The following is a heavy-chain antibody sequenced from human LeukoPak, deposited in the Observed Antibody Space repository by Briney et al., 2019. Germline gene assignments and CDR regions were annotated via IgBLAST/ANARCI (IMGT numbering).Heavy chain of an antibody. V-gene: IGHV3-74*01. CDR1: GFTFSSQW. D-gene: IGHD6-13*01. CDR3: ARVQHTSSWFVDY. CDR2: LNSDGSDP. Sequence: GGSLRLFCAASGFTFSSQWMHWVGQAPGKGLVWVSRLNSDGSDPNYADSVKGRFTISRDKAKNTLYLQMNSLRADDTAVYYCARVQHTSSWFVDYWGQGTLVTVSS. J-gene: IGHJ4*02.